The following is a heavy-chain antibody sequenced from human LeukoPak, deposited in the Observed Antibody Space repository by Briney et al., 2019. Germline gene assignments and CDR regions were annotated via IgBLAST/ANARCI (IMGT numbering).Heavy chain of an antibody. CDR1: GYQFTSYW. V-gene: IGHV5-51*01. CDR2: IYPGDSDT. Sequence: GESLKISCKAFGYQFTSYWIGWVRQQPGQGLEWMGIIYPGDSDTRDSPSFRGQVTISADTSISTAYLQWSSLKASDTAIYYCVRQDLDNDYYGMDVWGQGTTVTVSS. CDR3: VRQDLDNDYYGMDV. J-gene: IGHJ6*02.